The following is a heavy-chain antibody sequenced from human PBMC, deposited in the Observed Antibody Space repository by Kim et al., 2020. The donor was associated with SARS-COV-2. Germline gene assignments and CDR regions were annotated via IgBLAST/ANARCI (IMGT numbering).Heavy chain of an antibody. D-gene: IGHD2-15*01. CDR2: ST. Sequence: STSYADSVKGRFTIARDNSKNTLYVQMNSLRAEDTAVYYCARDLVVYGMDVWGQGTTVTVSS. V-gene: IGHV3-53*01. CDR3: ARDLVVYGMDV. J-gene: IGHJ6*02.